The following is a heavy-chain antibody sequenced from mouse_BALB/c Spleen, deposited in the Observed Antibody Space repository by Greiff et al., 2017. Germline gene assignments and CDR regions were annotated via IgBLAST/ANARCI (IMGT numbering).Heavy chain of an antibody. CDR3: ARDTTVVFDY. J-gene: IGHJ2*01. V-gene: IGHV1-66*01. CDR1: GYSFTSYY. Sequence: QVQLKQSGPELVKPGASVKISCKASGYSFTSYYIHWVKQRPGQGLEWIGWIFPGSGNTKYNEKFKGKATLTADTSSSTAYMQLSSLTSEDSAVYFCARDTTVVFDYWGQGTTLTVSS. D-gene: IGHD1-1*01. CDR2: IFPGSGNT.